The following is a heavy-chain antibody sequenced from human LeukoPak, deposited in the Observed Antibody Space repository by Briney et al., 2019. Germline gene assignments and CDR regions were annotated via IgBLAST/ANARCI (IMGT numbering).Heavy chain of an antibody. Sequence: SQTLSLTCVISGDSVSSTSAAWNWIRQSPSRGLEWLGRTLYRSKWYNGYAISVKSRISITPDTSKNQFSLQLNSVTPEDTAGYYCARAYGGNGIDFDYWGQGTLVTVPS. V-gene: IGHV6-1*01. CDR1: GDSVSSTSAA. CDR3: ARAYGGNGIDFDY. CDR2: TLYRSKWYN. D-gene: IGHD4-23*01. J-gene: IGHJ4*02.